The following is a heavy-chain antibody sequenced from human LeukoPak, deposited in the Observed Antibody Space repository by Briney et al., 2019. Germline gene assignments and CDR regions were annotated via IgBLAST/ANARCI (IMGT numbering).Heavy chain of an antibody. CDR1: GGSFSGYY. J-gene: IGHJ4*02. CDR2: INHSGST. Sequence: SGTLPLTCAVYGGSFSGYYWSWIRQPPGKGLEWIGEINHSGSTNYNPSLKSRVTISVDTSKNQFSLKLSSVTAADTAVYYCAAHGDRYYFDYWGQGTLVTVSS. D-gene: IGHD4-17*01. V-gene: IGHV4-34*01. CDR3: AAHGDRYYFDY.